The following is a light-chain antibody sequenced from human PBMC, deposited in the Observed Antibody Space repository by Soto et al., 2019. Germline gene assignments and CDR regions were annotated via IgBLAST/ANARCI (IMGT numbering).Light chain of an antibody. CDR2: AAS. V-gene: IGKV3-20*01. CDR1: QSVSATY. Sequence: EIVLTQSPGTLSLSPGESATLSCRATQSVSATYLAWYQQKPGQAPRLPIYAASSRATDIPDRFSGSGSGTDFTLAISRLEPEDFAVYWCQHYGTSTRTFGQGTKV. CDR3: QHYGTSTRT. J-gene: IGKJ1*01.